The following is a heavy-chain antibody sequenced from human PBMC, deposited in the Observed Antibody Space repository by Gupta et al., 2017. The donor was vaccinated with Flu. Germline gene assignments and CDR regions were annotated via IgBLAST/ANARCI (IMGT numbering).Heavy chain of an antibody. CDR2: IYHSGSP. D-gene: IGHD6-6*01. Sequence: QVQLQESGPGLVKPSESLSRTSAVSGGSISSRNWWSWVRQPPGKGLGWIGEIYHSGSPNYNPSLQSRVTISVDTSKNQFSLRLTSVTAADTALYYCAREGGSSSSRAFDVWGQGTMVTVSS. CDR1: GGSISSRNW. J-gene: IGHJ3*01. CDR3: AREGGSSSSRAFDV. V-gene: IGHV4-4*02.